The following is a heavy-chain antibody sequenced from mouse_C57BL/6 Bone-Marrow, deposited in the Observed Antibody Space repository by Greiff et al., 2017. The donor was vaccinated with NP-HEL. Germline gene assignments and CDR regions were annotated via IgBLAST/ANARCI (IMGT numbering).Heavy chain of an antibody. V-gene: IGHV1-66*01. CDR2: IYPGSGNT. Sequence: QVQLQQSGPELVKPGASVKISCKASGYSFTSYYIHWVKQRPGQGLEWIGWIYPGSGNTKYNEKFKGKATLTADTSSSTAYMQLSSLTSEDSAVYYCARPWYYSNYPAYWGQGTLVTVSA. D-gene: IGHD2-5*01. CDR1: GYSFTSYY. CDR3: ARPWYYSNYPAY. J-gene: IGHJ3*01.